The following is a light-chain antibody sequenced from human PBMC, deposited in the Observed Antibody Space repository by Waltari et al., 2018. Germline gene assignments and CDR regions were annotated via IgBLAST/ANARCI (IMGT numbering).Light chain of an antibody. Sequence: IKFTQSPSTLSVSVGDRVTNPCRASQSISVWLAWYQQKPGRAPKLLIFRASSLESGVPSRFSGSGSGTEFTLTISSLQPDDFATYYCQQYDSYSTTFGGGTKVEIK. V-gene: IGKV1-5*03. CDR1: QSISVW. CDR2: RAS. CDR3: QQYDSYSTT. J-gene: IGKJ4*01.